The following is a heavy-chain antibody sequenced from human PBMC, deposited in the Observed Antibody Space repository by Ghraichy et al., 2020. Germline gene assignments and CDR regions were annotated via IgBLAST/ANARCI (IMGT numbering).Heavy chain of an antibody. D-gene: IGHD3-3*01. CDR1: GYTFTGYY. Sequence: ASVKVSCKASGYTFTGYYMHWVRQAPGQGLEWMGWINPNSGGTNYAQKFQGRVTMTRDTSISTAYMELSRLRSDDTAVYYCASPASVTIFGVVTKGRDAFDIWGQGTMVTVSS. CDR3: ASPASVTIFGVVTKGRDAFDI. J-gene: IGHJ3*02. CDR2: INPNSGGT. V-gene: IGHV1-2*02.